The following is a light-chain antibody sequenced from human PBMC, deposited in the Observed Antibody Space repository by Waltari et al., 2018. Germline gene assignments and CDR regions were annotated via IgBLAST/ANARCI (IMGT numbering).Light chain of an antibody. Sequence: QSVLAQPPAVSGAPGQRVTISCTGSSPHIGAGHHGHWYQEFPGTAPKLLIYGDSNRPSGVPDRFSGSKSGTSASLAITGLQAEDEANYYCQSFDTSLGAIFGGGTKVTVL. CDR1: SPHIGAGHH. V-gene: IGLV1-40*01. CDR3: QSFDTSLGAI. CDR2: GDS. J-gene: IGLJ2*01.